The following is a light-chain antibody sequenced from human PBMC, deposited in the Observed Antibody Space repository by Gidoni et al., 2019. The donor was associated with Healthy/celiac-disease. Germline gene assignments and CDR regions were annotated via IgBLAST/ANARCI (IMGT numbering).Light chain of an antibody. V-gene: IGKV1-39*01. CDR2: AAS. CDR1: QIISSY. CDR3: QQSYDSPRS. Sequence: IPVTPSPSSLSASVGDRVTITCRASQIISSYLKWYQQKPRKAPKLLIYAASSLPSGVPSRFSGSGSGTDIPLTSSSLQPDDVATYYYQQSYDSPRSFGGGTKVEIK. J-gene: IGKJ4*01.